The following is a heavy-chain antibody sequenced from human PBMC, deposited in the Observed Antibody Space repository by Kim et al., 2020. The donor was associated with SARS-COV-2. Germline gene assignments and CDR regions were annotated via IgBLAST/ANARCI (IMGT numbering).Heavy chain of an antibody. CDR1: GGSISSGGYY. V-gene: IGHV4-31*03. D-gene: IGHD2-15*01. J-gene: IGHJ3*02. CDR2: IYYSGST. CDR3: ARDRSGWLHAFDI. Sequence: SETLSLTCTVSGGSISSGGYYWSWIRQHPGKGLEWIGYIYYSGSTYYNPSLKSRVTISVDTSKNQFSLKLSSVTAADTAVYYCARDRSGWLHAFDIWGQGTMVTVSS.